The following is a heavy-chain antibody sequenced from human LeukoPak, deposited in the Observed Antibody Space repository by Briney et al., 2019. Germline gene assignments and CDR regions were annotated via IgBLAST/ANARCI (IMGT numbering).Heavy chain of an antibody. CDR3: ARVSDGESNAFDI. D-gene: IGHD4-17*01. J-gene: IGHJ3*02. V-gene: IGHV4-30-4*08. CDR2: IYYSGST. CDR1: GGSISSGDYY. Sequence: SQTLSLTCTVSGGSISSGDYYWSWIRQPPGKGLEWIGYIYYSGSTYYNPSLKSRVTISVDTSKNQFSLKLSSVTAADTAVYYCARVSDGESNAFDIWGQGTMVTVSS.